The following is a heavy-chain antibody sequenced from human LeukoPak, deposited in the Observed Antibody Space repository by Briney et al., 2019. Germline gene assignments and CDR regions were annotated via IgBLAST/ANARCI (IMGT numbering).Heavy chain of an antibody. J-gene: IGHJ3*02. CDR3: ATSTVTNAFDI. D-gene: IGHD4-17*01. CDR1: GYSFTSYW. CDR2: IYPGDSDT. Sequence: GESLKISCKGSGYSFTSYWIGWVRQMPGKGLEWMGIIYPGDSDTRYSPSSQGQVTISADKPISTAYLQWSSLKASDTAMYYCATSTVTNAFDIWGQGTMVTVSS. V-gene: IGHV5-51*01.